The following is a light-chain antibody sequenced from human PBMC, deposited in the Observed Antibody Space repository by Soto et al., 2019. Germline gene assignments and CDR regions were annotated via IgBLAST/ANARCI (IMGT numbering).Light chain of an antibody. J-gene: IGKJ1*01. CDR1: QSLLHSNGYNY. CDR2: LGS. Sequence: DIVMTQSPLSLPVTPGEPASISCRSSQSLLHSNGYNYLDWYLQKPGQSPQLLIYLGSTRASGVPDRVRGSGSGTDFTLKISRVEAEDVGVYFCMQVLHTPWTFGQGTKVEIK. CDR3: MQVLHTPWT. V-gene: IGKV2-28*01.